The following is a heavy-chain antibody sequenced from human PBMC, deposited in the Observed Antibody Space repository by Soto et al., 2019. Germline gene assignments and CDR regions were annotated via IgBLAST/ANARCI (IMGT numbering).Heavy chain of an antibody. Sequence: PSETLSLTCTVSGGSISSSSYYWGWIRQPPGKGLEWIGSIYYSGSTYYNPSLKSRVTISVDTSKNQFSLKLSSVTAADTAVYYCASSPYDILTGEHAYWGQGTQVTVSS. D-gene: IGHD3-9*01. CDR3: ASSPYDILTGEHAY. V-gene: IGHV4-39*01. CDR2: IYYSGST. CDR1: GGSISSSSYY. J-gene: IGHJ4*02.